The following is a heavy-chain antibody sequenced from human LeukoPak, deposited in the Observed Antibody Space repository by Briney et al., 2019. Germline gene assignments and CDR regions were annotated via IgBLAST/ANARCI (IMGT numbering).Heavy chain of an antibody. V-gene: IGHV1-69*13. CDR1: GGTFISYA. Sequence: SVKVSCKASGGTFISYAISWVRQAPGQGLEWMGGIIPIFGTANYAQKFQGRVTITADESTSTAYMELSSLRSEDTAVYYCARDVNGYNYDGDHWGQGTLVTVSS. D-gene: IGHD5-24*01. J-gene: IGHJ4*02. CDR3: ARDVNGYNYDGDH. CDR2: IIPIFGTA.